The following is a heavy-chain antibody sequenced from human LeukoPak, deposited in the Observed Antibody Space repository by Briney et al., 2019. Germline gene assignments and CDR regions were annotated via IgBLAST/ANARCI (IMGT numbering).Heavy chain of an antibody. D-gene: IGHD3-10*01. J-gene: IGHJ4*02. V-gene: IGHV1-24*01. Sequence: ASVKVSCKVSGYTLTELSMHWVRQAPGKGLEWMGGFDPEDGETIYAQKFQGRVTMTEDTSTDTAYMELSSLRSEDTAVYYCARSALDTSGSYYNPQPFEYWGQGTLVTVSS. CDR2: FDPEDGET. CDR1: GYTLTELS. CDR3: ARSALDTSGSYYNPQPFEY.